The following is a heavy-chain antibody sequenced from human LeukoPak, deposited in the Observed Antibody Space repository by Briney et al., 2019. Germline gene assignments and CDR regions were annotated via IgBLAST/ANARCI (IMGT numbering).Heavy chain of an antibody. V-gene: IGHV3-66*01. J-gene: IGHJ1*01. CDR1: GLTVSTNY. CDR3: ARPFPTGASALEARDDH. Sequence: PGGSLRLSCAASGLTVSTNYMAWVRQAPGKGLEWVSVVYSDGKTYYADSVKDRFTISRDSSKNTLSLQMNSVGVEDTAVYYCARPFPTGASALEARDDHWGQGTLVTVSS. D-gene: IGHD1-26*01. CDR2: VYSDGKT.